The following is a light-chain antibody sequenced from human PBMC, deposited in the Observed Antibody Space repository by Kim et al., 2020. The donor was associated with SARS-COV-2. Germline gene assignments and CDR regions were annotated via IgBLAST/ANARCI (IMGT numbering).Light chain of an antibody. Sequence: LSPGERATLSCRASQSVSSYLAWYQQKPGQAPRLLIYDASNRATGIPARFSGSGSGTGFTLTISSLEPEDFAVYYCQQRSNWPLTFGGGTKVEI. J-gene: IGKJ4*01. V-gene: IGKV3-11*01. CDR2: DAS. CDR3: QQRSNWPLT. CDR1: QSVSSY.